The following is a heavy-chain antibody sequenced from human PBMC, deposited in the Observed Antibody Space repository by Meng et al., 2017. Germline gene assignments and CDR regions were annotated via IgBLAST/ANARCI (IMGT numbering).Heavy chain of an antibody. V-gene: IGHV1-2*02. CDR1: GYTFTGYY. D-gene: IGHD6-13*01. J-gene: IGHJ3*02. Sequence: ASVKVSCKASGYTFTGYYMHWVRQAPGQGLEWMGWINPNSGGTNYAQKFQGRVTMTRDTSISTAYMELSRLRSDDTAVYYCASFSRTAAARSDAFDIWGQGTMVTVSS. CDR3: ASFSRTAAARSDAFDI. CDR2: INPNSGGT.